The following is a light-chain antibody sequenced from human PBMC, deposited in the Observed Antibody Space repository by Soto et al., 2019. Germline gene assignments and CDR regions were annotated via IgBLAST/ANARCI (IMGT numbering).Light chain of an antibody. J-gene: IGKJ4*01. Sequence: DIQTTQSPSSLSASVGDRFTITCQSSQDIKNYLNWYQQKSVKAPKLLIYDASDLETGVPSRFSGSGYGTDFTFTINSLQPEDIATYYCQQYDNLPLTFGGGTKVDIK. CDR3: QQYDNLPLT. CDR1: QDIKNY. CDR2: DAS. V-gene: IGKV1-33*01.